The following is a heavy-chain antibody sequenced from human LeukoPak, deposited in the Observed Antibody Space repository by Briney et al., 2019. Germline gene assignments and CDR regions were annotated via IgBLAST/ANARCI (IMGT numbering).Heavy chain of an antibody. CDR3: SRGVSYFYDAVGLYGQNYYGLDV. D-gene: IGHD3-22*01. Sequence: GGSLRLSCAASGFSFSNYNMNWVRQAPGKGLEWVAVISYDGSETKYADSVQGRFTVSRDNSKSTLFLQMNSLRPEDTAVYFCSRGVSYFYDAVGLYGQNYYGLDVWGQGTTVTVS. CDR2: ISYDGSET. V-gene: IGHV3-30*03. CDR1: GFSFSNYN. J-gene: IGHJ6*02.